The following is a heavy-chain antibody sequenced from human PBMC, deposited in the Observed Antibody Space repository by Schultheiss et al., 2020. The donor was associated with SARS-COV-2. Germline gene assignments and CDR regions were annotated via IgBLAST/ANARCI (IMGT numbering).Heavy chain of an antibody. Sequence: SQTLSLTCTVPGGSISSSSYYWSWIRQPPGKGLKWIGYIYYSGTTYYNPSLKSRVTISVDTSKNQFSLKLSSVTAADTGVYYCARWATGPGFDYWGQGTLVTVSS. CDR3: ARWATGPGFDY. J-gene: IGHJ4*02. D-gene: IGHD5-12*01. CDR2: IYYSGTT. V-gene: IGHV4-31*03. CDR1: GGSISSSSYY.